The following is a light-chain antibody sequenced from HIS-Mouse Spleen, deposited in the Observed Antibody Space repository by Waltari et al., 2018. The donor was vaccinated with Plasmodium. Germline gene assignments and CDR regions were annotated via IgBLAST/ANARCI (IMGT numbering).Light chain of an antibody. CDR3: QQFNNYPSIT. CDR1: QGISSA. Sequence: AIQLTQSPSSLSASVGDRITITCRASQGISSALAWYQQKPGKATKLLIYEASSLESGVPSRFSGSGSGTECTLTISSLQPEDFATYYCQQFNNYPSITFGQGTRLEIK. CDR2: EAS. J-gene: IGKJ5*01. V-gene: IGKV1D-13*01.